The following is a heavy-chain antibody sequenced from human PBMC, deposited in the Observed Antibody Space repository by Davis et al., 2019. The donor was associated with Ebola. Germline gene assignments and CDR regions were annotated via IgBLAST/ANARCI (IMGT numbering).Heavy chain of an antibody. Sequence: ASVKVSCKASGYTFTNYGITWVRQAPGQGLEWMGWINPHNGNTNYAQNVQGRVIMTSDTATTTAYMEVGSLRSDDTAVYYCARDPSGGSGWSMGYYGMDVWGKGTTVTVSS. J-gene: IGHJ6*04. CDR2: INPHNGNT. CDR3: ARDPSGGSGWSMGYYGMDV. V-gene: IGHV1-18*04. D-gene: IGHD6-19*01. CDR1: GYTFTNYG.